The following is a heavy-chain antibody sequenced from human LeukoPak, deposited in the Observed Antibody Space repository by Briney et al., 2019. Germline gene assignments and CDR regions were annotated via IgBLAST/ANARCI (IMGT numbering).Heavy chain of an antibody. J-gene: IGHJ4*02. CDR3: ARWSIAARPTSLWRTVKGGYFDY. V-gene: IGHV3-53*01. D-gene: IGHD6-6*01. CDR1: SFTVSSNY. Sequence: GGSLRLSCAASSFTVSSNYMSWVRQAPGKGLEWVSVIYSGGSTYYADSVKRRFTISRDNSKNTLYLQMNSLRAEDTAVYYCARWSIAARPTSLWRTVKGGYFDYWGQGTLVTVSS. CDR2: IYSGGST.